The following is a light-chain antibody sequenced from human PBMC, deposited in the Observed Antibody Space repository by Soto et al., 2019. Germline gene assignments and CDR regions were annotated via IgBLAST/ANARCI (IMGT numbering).Light chain of an antibody. V-gene: IGKV3-15*01. CDR1: KSVSRN. CDR3: QQYNDWPPVT. CDR2: GAS. Sequence: EIVMTRSPATLSVSPGERATLSCRASKSVSRNLAWYQQKPGQAPRLLIHGASTRATGIPARFSGSGSGTEFTLTISSLQSEDFAVYFCQQYNDWPPVTFGGGTKVDIK. J-gene: IGKJ4*01.